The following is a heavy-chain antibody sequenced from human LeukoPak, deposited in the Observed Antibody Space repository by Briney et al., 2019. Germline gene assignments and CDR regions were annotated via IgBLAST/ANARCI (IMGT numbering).Heavy chain of an antibody. Sequence: GRSLRLSCAASGFTFDDYAMHWVRQAPGTGLEWVSGISWNSGTKGYADSVKGRFTISRDNAKNSLYLQMNSLRGEDAALYYCAVLHYYAMDVWGQGTTVTVS. J-gene: IGHJ6*02. V-gene: IGHV3-9*01. CDR3: AVLHYYAMDV. CDR2: ISWNSGTK. D-gene: IGHD2-8*01. CDR1: GFTFDDYA.